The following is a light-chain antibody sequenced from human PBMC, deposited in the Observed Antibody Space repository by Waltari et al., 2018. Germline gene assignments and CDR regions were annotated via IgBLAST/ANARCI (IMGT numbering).Light chain of an antibody. CDR1: SSDVVGYNY. J-gene: IGLJ2*01. CDR3: SSYTSSSTVV. CDR2: EVS. Sequence: QSALTQPASVSGSPGPSLTIPCTGTSSDVVGYNYVSWYQQHPGKAPKLMIYEVSNRPSGVSNRFSGSKSGNTASLTISGLQAEDEADYYCSSYTSSSTVVFGGGTKLTVL. V-gene: IGLV2-14*01.